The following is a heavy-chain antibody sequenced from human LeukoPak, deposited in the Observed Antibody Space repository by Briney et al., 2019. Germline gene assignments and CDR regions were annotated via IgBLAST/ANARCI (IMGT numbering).Heavy chain of an antibody. CDR1: GGSFSGYY. J-gene: IGHJ4*02. CDR3: ARGVLTGYYPLDY. CDR2: INHSGST. D-gene: IGHD3-9*01. Sequence: RTSETLSLTCAVYGGSFSGYYWSWIRQPPGKGLEWIGEINHSGSTNYNPSLKSRVTTSVDTSKNQFSLKLSSVTAADTAVYYCARGVLTGYYPLDYWGQGTLVTVSS. V-gene: IGHV4-34*01.